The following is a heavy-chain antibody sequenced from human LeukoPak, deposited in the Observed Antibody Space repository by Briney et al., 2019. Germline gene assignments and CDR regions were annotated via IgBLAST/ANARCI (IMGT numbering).Heavy chain of an antibody. D-gene: IGHD3-10*01. CDR2: ISESGGST. CDR3: AKFGLAGSGRYHDAFDI. CDR1: GFTFSSYG. Sequence: GGSLRLSCAVSGFTFSSYGMTWVRQAPGKGLEWVSAISESGGSTYYADSVKGRSTISRDNSKNTLYLQMNSLRAEDTAVYYCAKFGLAGSGRYHDAFDIWGQGTMVTVSS. J-gene: IGHJ3*02. V-gene: IGHV3-23*01.